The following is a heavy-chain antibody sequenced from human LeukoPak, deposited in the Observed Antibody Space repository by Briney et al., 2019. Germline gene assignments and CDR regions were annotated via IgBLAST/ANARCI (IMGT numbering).Heavy chain of an antibody. CDR1: GFTFSSYW. CDR2: ISSSSSYI. CDR3: ARDAWGVVVAATEGAFDI. V-gene: IGHV3-21*01. Sequence: PGGSLRLSCAASGFTFSSYWMHWVRQAPGKGLEWVSSISSSSSYIYYADSVKGRFTISRDNAKNSLYLQMNSLRAEDTAVYYCARDAWGVVVAATEGAFDIWGQGTMVTVSS. D-gene: IGHD2-15*01. J-gene: IGHJ3*02.